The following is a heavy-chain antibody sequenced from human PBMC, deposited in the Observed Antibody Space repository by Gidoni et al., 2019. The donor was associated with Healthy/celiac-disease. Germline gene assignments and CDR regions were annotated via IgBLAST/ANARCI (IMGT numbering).Heavy chain of an antibody. Sequence: QVQLVESGGGVVQPGRSLRLSCAASGFTFSSYGLHWVRQAPGKGLEWVAVISYDGSNKYYADSVKGRFTISRDNSKNTLYLQMNSLRAEDTAVYYCAKTFFGDYVWGSYRYDDYWGQGTLVTVSS. V-gene: IGHV3-30*18. D-gene: IGHD3-16*02. CDR1: GFTFSSYG. CDR3: AKTFFGDYVWGSYRYDDY. CDR2: ISYDGSNK. J-gene: IGHJ4*02.